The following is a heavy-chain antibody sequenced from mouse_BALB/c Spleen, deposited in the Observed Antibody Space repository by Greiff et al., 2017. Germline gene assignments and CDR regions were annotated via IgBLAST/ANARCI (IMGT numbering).Heavy chain of an antibody. CDR3: ARETARARAMDY. CDR2: IYPGNSDT. CDR1: GYTFTSYW. J-gene: IGHJ4*01. V-gene: IGHV1-5*01. Sequence: EVQLQQSGTVLARPGASVKMSCKASGYTFTSYWMHWVKQRPGQGLEWIGAIYPGNSDTSYNQKFKGKAKLTAVTSTSTAYMELSSLTNEDSAVYYCARETARARAMDYWGQGTSVTVSS. D-gene: IGHD3-2*01.